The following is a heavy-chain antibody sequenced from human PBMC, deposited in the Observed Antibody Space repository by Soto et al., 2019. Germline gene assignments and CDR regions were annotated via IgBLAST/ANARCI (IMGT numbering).Heavy chain of an antibody. CDR1: GVSMISYY. D-gene: IGHD5-12*01. CDR3: ARRIVATETLDY. J-gene: IGHJ4*02. V-gene: IGHV4-59*08. Sequence: ETLSLTCTVSGVSMISYYWSWIRQPPGRGLEWIGFIYYAGSTKYNPSLNSRVTISVDTSKNQFSLTVTSVTAADTAVYYCARRIVATETLDYWGQGTLVTVSS. CDR2: IYYAGST.